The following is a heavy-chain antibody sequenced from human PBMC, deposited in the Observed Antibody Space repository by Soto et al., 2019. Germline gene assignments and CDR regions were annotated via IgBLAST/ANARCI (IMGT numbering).Heavy chain of an antibody. CDR3: ARERGGIAVAGTDY. CDR2: IYYSGST. J-gene: IGHJ4*02. V-gene: IGHV4-31*03. CDR1: GGSISSGGYY. Sequence: SETLSLTCTVSGGSISSGGYYWSWIRQHPGKGLEWIGYIYYSGSTYYNPSLKSRVTISVDTSKNQFSLKLSSVTAADTAVYYCARERGGIAVAGTDYWGQGTLVTVSS. D-gene: IGHD6-19*01.